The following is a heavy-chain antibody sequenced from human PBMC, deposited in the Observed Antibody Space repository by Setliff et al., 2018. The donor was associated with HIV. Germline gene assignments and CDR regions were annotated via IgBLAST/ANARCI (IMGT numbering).Heavy chain of an antibody. CDR1: GDSVSSASYY. CDR2: IYYSGTT. V-gene: IGHV4-61*01. J-gene: IGHJ6*03. Sequence: SETLSLTCTVSGDSVSSASYYWSWIRQPPGKRLEWIGYIYYSGTTKYNPSLKSRVTISVDTSKNQFSLKLSSVTAADTAVYYCASEAWTSYRSSSGYYYYYMDVCGKGTTVTVSS. CDR3: ASEAWTSYRSSSGYYYYYMDV. D-gene: IGHD6-6*01.